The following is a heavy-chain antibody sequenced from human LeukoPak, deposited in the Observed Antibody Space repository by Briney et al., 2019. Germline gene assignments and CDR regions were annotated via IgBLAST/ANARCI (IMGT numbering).Heavy chain of an antibody. D-gene: IGHD3-10*01. J-gene: IGHJ4*02. V-gene: IGHV4-61*09. CDR1: GGSISSGSYD. CDR2: IYGSGST. Sequence: SETLSLTCTVSGGSISSGSYDWYWIRQPAGKGLEWIGHIYGSGSTDYNPSLKSRVTMSIDTSKNQFSLNLISVTAADTAVYYCARRRYYGSGSHDYWGQGTLVTVSS. CDR3: ARRRYYGSGSHDY.